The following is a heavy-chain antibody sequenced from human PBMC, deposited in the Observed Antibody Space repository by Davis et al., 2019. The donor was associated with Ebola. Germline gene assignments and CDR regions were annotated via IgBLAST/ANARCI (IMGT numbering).Heavy chain of an antibody. CDR3: ARGAYTYATDY. D-gene: IGHD5-18*01. J-gene: IGHJ4*02. V-gene: IGHV3-7*01. CDR1: RFTFSSYW. CDR2: IKRDGSEK. Sequence: GESLKISCAASRFTFSSYWMSWVRQAPGKGLEWVANIKRDGSEKYYVDSVKGRFTISRDNAKNSLYLQMDSLKAEDTAVYYCARGAYTYATDYWGQGTLVTVSS.